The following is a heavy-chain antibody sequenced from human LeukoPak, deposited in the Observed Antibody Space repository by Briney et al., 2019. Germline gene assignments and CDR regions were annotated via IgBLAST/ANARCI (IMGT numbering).Heavy chain of an antibody. V-gene: IGHV4-31*03. CDR1: GGSISSGGYY. CDR2: IDYSGST. Sequence: SETLSLTCTVSGGSISSGGYYWSWIRQHPVKGLEWVGYIDYSGSTYYNPSLKCRLTISMDTSKNQFSLRLSSVTAADTAVYYCARDPGKDGYNYSFDYWGQGTLVTVSS. CDR3: ARDPGKDGYNYSFDY. D-gene: IGHD5-24*01. J-gene: IGHJ4*02.